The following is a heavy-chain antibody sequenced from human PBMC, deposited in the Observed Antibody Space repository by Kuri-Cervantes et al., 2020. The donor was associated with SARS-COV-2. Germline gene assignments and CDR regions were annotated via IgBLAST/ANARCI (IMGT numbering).Heavy chain of an antibody. CDR1: GGSFSGYF. V-gene: IGHV4-34*01. D-gene: IGHD2-15*01. CDR2: ISHSGST. Sequence: SETLSLTCAVYGGSFSGYFWTRIRQSPGKGLEWIGEISHSGSTNYSPSLKSRVTMSVDSSKNQFSLQLSSVTAADTAVYYCARRSVVVVAATGWGMDVWGQGTTVTVSS. J-gene: IGHJ6*02. CDR3: ARRSVVVVAATGWGMDV.